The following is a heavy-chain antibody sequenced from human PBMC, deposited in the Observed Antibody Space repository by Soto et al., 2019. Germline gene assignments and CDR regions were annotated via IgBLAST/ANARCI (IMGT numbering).Heavy chain of an antibody. J-gene: IGHJ6*02. V-gene: IGHV1-69*13. CDR1: GGTFSSYA. CDR2: IIPIFGTA. CDR3: ARSPLRDFCSSTSCSLNYYYYGMDV. D-gene: IGHD2-2*01. Sequence: ASVKVSCKASGGTFSSYAISWVRQAPGQGLEWMGGIIPIFGTANYAQKFQGRVTITADESTSTAYMELSSLRSEDTAVYYCARSPLRDFCSSTSCSLNYYYYGMDVWGQGTTVTVSS.